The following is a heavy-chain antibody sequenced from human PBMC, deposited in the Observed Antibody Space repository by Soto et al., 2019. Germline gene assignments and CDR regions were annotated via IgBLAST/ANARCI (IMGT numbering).Heavy chain of an antibody. J-gene: IGHJ6*03. Sequence: GGSLRLSCAASGFTFSSYAMSWVHQAPGKGLEWVSAISGSGGSTYYADSVKGRFTISRDNSKNTLYLQMNSLRAEDTAVYYCAKRNEVVPAATSHLYYYYYYMDVWGKGTTVTVSS. V-gene: IGHV3-23*01. D-gene: IGHD2-2*01. CDR3: AKRNEVVPAATSHLYYYYYYMDV. CDR2: ISGSGGST. CDR1: GFTFSSYA.